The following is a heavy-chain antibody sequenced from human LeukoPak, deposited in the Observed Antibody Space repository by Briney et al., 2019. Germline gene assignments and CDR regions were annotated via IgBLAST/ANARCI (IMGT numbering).Heavy chain of an antibody. D-gene: IGHD3-3*01. Sequence: GGSLRLSCAASGFTFDDYAMHWVQQAPGKGLEWVSGISWNSGSIGYADSVKGRFTISRDNAKNSLYLQMNSLRAEDTAVYYCAKDAIFGVVTPPYYFDYWGQGTLVTVSS. CDR2: ISWNSGSI. J-gene: IGHJ4*02. CDR1: GFTFDDYA. V-gene: IGHV3-9*01. CDR3: AKDAIFGVVTPPYYFDY.